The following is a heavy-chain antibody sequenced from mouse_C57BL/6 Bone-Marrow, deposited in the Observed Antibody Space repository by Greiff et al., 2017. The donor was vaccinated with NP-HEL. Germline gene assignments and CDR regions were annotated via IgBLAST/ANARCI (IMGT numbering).Heavy chain of an antibody. V-gene: IGHV1-64*01. D-gene: IGHD1-1*01. CDR1: GYTFTSYW. CDR2: IHPNSGST. Sequence: QVQLQQPGAELVKPGASVKLSCKASGYTFTSYWMHWVKQRPGQGLEWIGMIHPNSGSTNYNEKFKSKATLTVDKSSSPAYMQLSSLTSEDSAVYYCARDYYGLYAMDYWGQGTSVTVSS. J-gene: IGHJ4*01. CDR3: ARDYYGLYAMDY.